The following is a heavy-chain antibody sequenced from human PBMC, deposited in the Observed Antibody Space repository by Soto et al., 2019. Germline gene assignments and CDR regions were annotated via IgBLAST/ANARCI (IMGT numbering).Heavy chain of an antibody. J-gene: IGHJ6*03. D-gene: IGHD1-7*01. CDR1: GGSISSYY. V-gene: IGHV4-59*08. CDR3: ARHSLPELRPPGVPTYYYYYMDV. Sequence: PSETLSLTCTVSGGSISSYYWSWIRQPPGKGLEWIGYIYYSGSTNYNPSLKSRVTISVDTSKNQFSLKLSSVTAADTAVYYCARHSLPELRPPGVPTYYYYYMDVGGKGTTVTVSS. CDR2: IYYSGST.